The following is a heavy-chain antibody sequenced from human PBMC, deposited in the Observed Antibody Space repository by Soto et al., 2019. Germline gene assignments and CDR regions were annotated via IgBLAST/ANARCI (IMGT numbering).Heavy chain of an antibody. Sequence: GGSKLLSYSASGFKFGGHSRSWVRQAPGKGLEWVSAISGSGGSTYYADSVKGRFTISRDNSKNTLYLQMNSLRAEDTAVYYGANHDSGDFNWFDPWVQGTLVTVS. D-gene: IGHD4-17*01. CDR2: ISGSGGST. V-gene: IGHV3-23*01. CDR3: ANHDSGDFNWFDP. CDR1: GFKFGGHS. J-gene: IGHJ5*02.